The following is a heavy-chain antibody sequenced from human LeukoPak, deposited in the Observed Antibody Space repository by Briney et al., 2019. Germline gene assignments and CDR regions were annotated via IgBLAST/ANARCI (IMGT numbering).Heavy chain of an antibody. D-gene: IGHD2-2*02. CDR1: GGSISSYY. Sequence: PSETLSLTCTVPGGSISSYYWSWIRQPPGKGLEWIGYIYYSGSTNYNPSLKSRVTISVDTSKNQFSLKLSSVTAADTAVYYCANGVVPAAIYYWGQGTLVTVSS. CDR3: ANGVVPAAIYY. J-gene: IGHJ4*02. CDR2: IYYSGST. V-gene: IGHV4-59*08.